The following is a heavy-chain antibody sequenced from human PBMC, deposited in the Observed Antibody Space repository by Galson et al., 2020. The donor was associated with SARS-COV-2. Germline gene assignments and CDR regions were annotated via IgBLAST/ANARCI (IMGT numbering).Heavy chain of an antibody. CDR2: ISYDGSNK. V-gene: IGHV3-30*18. CDR3: AKVTVRGYYYYGMDV. D-gene: IGHD4-4*01. Sequence: GGSLRLSCAASGFTFSSYGMHWVRQAPGKGLEWVAVISYDGSNKYYADSVKGRFTISRDNSKNTLYLQMNSLRAEDTAVYYCAKVTVRGYYYYGMDVWGQGTTVTVSS. J-gene: IGHJ6*02. CDR1: GFTFSSYG.